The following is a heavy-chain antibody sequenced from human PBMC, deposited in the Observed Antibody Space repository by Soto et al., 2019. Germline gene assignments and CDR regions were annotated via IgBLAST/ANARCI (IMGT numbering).Heavy chain of an antibody. CDR2: IYYSGST. CDR1: GGSISSGGYY. Sequence: SETLSLTCTVSGGSISSGGYYWSWIRQHPGKGLEWIGYIYYSGSTYYNPSLKSRVTISVDTSKNQFSLKLSSVTAADTAVYYCATYYYDSTGWGYFDYWGQGTLVTVSS. V-gene: IGHV4-31*03. J-gene: IGHJ4*02. CDR3: ATYYYDSTGWGYFDY. D-gene: IGHD3-22*01.